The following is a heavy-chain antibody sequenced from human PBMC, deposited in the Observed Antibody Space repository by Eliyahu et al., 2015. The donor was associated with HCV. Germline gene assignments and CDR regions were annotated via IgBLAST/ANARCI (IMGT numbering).Heavy chain of an antibody. V-gene: IGHV3-21*01. CDR3: ARDRLTAAVFPAFDS. Sequence: EVQLVESGGGLVKPGESLRXSCXXXGFTFGSYRMXWVRQAPGKGLEWVSTISSSSGYLYYADSSKGRFIVSRDNAKNSLYLQMNSLRPEDSAVYYCARDRLTAAVFPAFDSWGQGTLVTVS. CDR2: ISSSSGYL. J-gene: IGHJ4*02. D-gene: IGHD6-13*01. CDR1: GFTFGSYR.